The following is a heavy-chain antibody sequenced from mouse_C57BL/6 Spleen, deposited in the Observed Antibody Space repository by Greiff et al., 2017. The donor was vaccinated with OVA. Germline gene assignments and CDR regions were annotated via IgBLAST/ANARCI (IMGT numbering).Heavy chain of an antibody. D-gene: IGHD1-1*01. CDR2: ISDGGSYT. V-gene: IGHV5-4*01. CDR1: GFTFSSYA. J-gene: IGHJ4*01. CDR3: ARDYYGYAMDY. Sequence: EVHLVESGGGLVKPGGSLKLSCAASGFTFSSYAMSWVRQTPEKRLEWVATISDGGSYTYYPDNVKGRFTISRDNAKNNLYLQMSHLKSEDTAMYYCARDYYGYAMDYWGQGTSVTVSS.